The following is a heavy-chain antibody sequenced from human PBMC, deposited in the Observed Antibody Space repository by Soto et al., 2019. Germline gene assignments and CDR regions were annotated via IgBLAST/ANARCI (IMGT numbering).Heavy chain of an antibody. CDR2: INHSGST. CDR3: ARGKGYYYDSSGYYRARWFDP. CDR1: GGSFSGYY. V-gene: IGHV4-34*01. J-gene: IGHJ5*02. D-gene: IGHD3-22*01. Sequence: SETLSLTCAVYGGSFSGYYWSWIRQPPGKGLEWIGEINHSGSTNYNPSLKSRVTISVDTSKNQFSLKLSSVTAADTAVYYCARGKGYYYDSSGYYRARWFDPWGQGTLVTVSS.